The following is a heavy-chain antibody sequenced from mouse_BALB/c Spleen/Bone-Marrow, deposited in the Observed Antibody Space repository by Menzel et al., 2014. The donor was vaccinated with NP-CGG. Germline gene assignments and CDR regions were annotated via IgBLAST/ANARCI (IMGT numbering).Heavy chain of an antibody. J-gene: IGHJ3*01. CDR1: GFTFNNYA. CDR2: IRNKSNNYAT. CDR3: VREGPGTWFAY. D-gene: IGHD4-1*01. V-gene: IGHV10-3*03. Sequence: EVQGGGAGGGLVEPQGSFEISCAASGFTFNNYAMHWVCPAPGKGLEWGSRIRNKSNNYATYYADSVKDRFTISRDDSQSMLYLQMNNLKTEDTAMYYCVREGPGTWFAYWGQGTLVTVSA.